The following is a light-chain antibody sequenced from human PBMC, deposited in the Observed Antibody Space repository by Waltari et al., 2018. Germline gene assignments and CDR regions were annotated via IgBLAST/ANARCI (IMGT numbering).Light chain of an antibody. J-gene: IGLJ2*01. CDR3: SSYITSSTL. Sequence: QSALTQPASVSGSPGQSITISCTGTSSAVGYTYVSWYQQFPGKAPKLVIYDVSHRPSGVSNRFSGSKSGNTASLTISGLQAEDEADYLCSSYITSSTLFGGGTKLTVL. V-gene: IGLV2-14*01. CDR2: DVS. CDR1: SSAVGYTY.